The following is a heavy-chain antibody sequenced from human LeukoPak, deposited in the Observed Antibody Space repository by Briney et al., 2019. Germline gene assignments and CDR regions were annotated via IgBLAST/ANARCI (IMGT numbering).Heavy chain of an antibody. CDR2: IYYSGST. J-gene: IGHJ6*03. D-gene: IGHD3-16*01. CDR1: GGSISSYY. CDR3: AREASQKGAHYMDV. Sequence: PSETLSLTCTVSGGSISSYYWSWIRQPPGKGLEWIGYIYYSGSTNYNPSLKSRVTISVDTSKNQFSLKLSSVTAADTAVYYCAREASQKGAHYMDVWGKGTTVTISS. V-gene: IGHV4-59*01.